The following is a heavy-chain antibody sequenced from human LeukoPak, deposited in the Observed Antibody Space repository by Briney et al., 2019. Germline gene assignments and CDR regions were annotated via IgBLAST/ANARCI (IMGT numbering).Heavy chain of an antibody. V-gene: IGHV4-38-2*02. CDR3: ARDWGAFDI. CDR2: IYHSGST. J-gene: IGHJ3*02. D-gene: IGHD3-16*01. CDR1: GYSISSGYY. Sequence: SETLSLTCTVSGYSISSGYYWGWIRQPPGKGLEWIGSIYHSGSTYYNPSLKSRVAISVDTSKNQFSLKLSSVTAADTAVYYCARDWGAFDIWGQGTMVTVSS.